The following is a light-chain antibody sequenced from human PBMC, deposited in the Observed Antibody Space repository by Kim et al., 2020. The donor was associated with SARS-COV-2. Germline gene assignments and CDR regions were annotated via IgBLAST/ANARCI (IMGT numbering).Light chain of an antibody. CDR2: DAS. Sequence: SLSPGERATLSCSASQSVSSYLAWYQQKPGQAPRLLIYDASNRATGIPARFSGSGSGTDFPLTISSLEPEDFAVYYCQQRSNWLTFGGGTKVDIK. CDR1: QSVSSY. V-gene: IGKV3-11*01. J-gene: IGKJ4*01. CDR3: QQRSNWLT.